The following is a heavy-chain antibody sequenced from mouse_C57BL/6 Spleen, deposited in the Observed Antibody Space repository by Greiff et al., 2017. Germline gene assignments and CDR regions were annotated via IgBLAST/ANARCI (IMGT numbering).Heavy chain of an antibody. J-gene: IGHJ2*01. CDR1: GYTFTSYW. V-gene: IGHV1-64*01. D-gene: IGHD1-1*01. CDR3: ASPYYYGSNYFDY. Sequence: VQLQQPGAELVKPGASVKLSCKASGYTFTSYWMHWVKQRPGQGLEWIGMIHPNSGSTNYNEKFKSKATLTVDKSSSTAYMQLSSLTSEDSAVYYCASPYYYGSNYFDYWGQGTTLTVSS. CDR2: IHPNSGST.